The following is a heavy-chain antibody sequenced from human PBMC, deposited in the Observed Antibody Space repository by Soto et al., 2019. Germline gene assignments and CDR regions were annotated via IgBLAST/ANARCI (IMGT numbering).Heavy chain of an antibody. J-gene: IGHJ5*02. V-gene: IGHV1-18*01. CDR2: FSAYNGHT. D-gene: IGHD6-13*01. CDR1: GYTFTSHA. CDR3: ARVTVIAAAIGFIWFDP. Sequence: QVQLVQSGAEVKKPGASVKVSCKASGYTFTSHAITWVRQAPGQGLEWMGWFSAYNGHTNYVQKLQGRVTMTIDTSTSTVNMELRTLRSDDTAVYYFARVTVIAAAIGFIWFDPWGQGTLVTVSS.